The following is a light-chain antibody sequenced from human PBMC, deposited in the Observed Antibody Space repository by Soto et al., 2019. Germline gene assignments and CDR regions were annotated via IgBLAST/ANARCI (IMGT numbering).Light chain of an antibody. CDR2: GAS. CDR1: QSVSSY. Sequence: EIVMTQSPATLSVSPGERATLSCRASQSVSSYLAWYQQKPGQAPRLLIYGASTRATGIPARFSGSGSGTEFTLTISSLQSEDFAVYYCQQYNNWTWTFGQGT. J-gene: IGKJ1*01. V-gene: IGKV3-15*01. CDR3: QQYNNWTWT.